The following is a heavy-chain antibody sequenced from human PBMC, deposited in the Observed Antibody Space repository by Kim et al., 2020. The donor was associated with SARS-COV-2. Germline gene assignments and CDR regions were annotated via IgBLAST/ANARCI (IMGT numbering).Heavy chain of an antibody. V-gene: IGHV4-30-2*01. D-gene: IGHD7-27*01. Sequence: SETLSLTCAVSGGSISSGGYSWSWIRQPPGKGLEWIGYIYHSGSTYYNPSLKSRVTISVDRSKNQFSLKLSSVTAADTAVYYCARLVLLGIFGGAFDIWGQGTMVTVSS. CDR2: IYHSGST. J-gene: IGHJ3*02. CDR3: ARLVLLGIFGGAFDI. CDR1: GGSISSGGYS.